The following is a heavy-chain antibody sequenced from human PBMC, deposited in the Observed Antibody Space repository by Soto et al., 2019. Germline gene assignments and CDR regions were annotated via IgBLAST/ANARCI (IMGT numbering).Heavy chain of an antibody. Sequence: GASVKVSCKASGGTFSSYAISWLRQCPGQGLEWMGGIIPIFGTANYAQKFQGRVTITADKSTSTAYMELSSLRSEDTAVYYCARGYSSSWYWYFDLWGRGTLVTVSS. CDR2: IIPIFGTA. J-gene: IGHJ2*01. CDR3: ARGYSSSWYWYFDL. D-gene: IGHD6-13*01. CDR1: GGTFSSYA. V-gene: IGHV1-69*06.